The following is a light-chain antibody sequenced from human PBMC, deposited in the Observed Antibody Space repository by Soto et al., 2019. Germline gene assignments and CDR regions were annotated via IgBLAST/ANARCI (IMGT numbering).Light chain of an antibody. CDR1: QIISSNY. CDR2: GAS. CDR3: QHYGNSLYT. Sequence: EIVLTQSPGTLSLSPGEGATLSCRASQIISSNYLAWYQQKPGQAPRHLIYGASSRATGRATGIPDRFSGSGSGTDFTLTISRLEPEDFAVYYCQHYGNSLYTFGQGTRLDIK. J-gene: IGKJ2*01. V-gene: IGKV3-20*01.